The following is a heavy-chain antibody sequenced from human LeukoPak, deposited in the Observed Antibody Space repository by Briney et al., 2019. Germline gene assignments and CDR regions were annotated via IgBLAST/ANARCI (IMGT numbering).Heavy chain of an antibody. CDR3: AKLAKYFFGSETFYFFEH. J-gene: IGHJ4*02. CDR1: GFTFSDYA. Sequence: GGSLRLSCAASGFTFSDYAMHWVRQAPGRELQYVAAISYNGNGIHYAASVKGRFTISRDNGKNSLYLQVNSLRVEDTAVYYCAKLAKYFFGSETFYFFEHWGQGTPVTASS. V-gene: IGHV3-64*02. D-gene: IGHD3-10*01. CDR2: ISYNGNGI.